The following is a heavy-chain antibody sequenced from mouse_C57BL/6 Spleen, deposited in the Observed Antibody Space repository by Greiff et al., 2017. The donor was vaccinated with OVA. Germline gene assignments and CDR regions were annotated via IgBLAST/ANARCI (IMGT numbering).Heavy chain of an antibody. V-gene: IGHV1-54*01. Sequence: QVHVKQSGAELVRPGTSVKVSCKASGYAFTNYLIEWVKQRPGQGLEWIGVINPGSGGTNYNEKFKGKAPLTADKSSSTAYMQLSSLTSEDSAVYFCAREGGGYYDYDEDYFDYWGQGTTLTVSS. CDR3: AREGGGYYDYDEDYFDY. CDR1: GYAFTNYL. D-gene: IGHD2-4*01. CDR2: INPGSGGT. J-gene: IGHJ2*01.